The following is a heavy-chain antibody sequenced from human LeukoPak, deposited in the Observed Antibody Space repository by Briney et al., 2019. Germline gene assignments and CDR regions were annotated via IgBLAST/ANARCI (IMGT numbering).Heavy chain of an antibody. CDR2: IYYSGST. D-gene: IGHD3-3*01. J-gene: IGHJ4*02. CDR3: ASRSSIWSGYQDTLYYFDS. CDR1: GVSISSYY. V-gene: IGHV4-59*01. Sequence: SETLSLTCTVSGVSISSYYWSWIRQPPGKRLEWIGHIYYSGSTNYNPSLKSRVTISVDTSKNQFSLKLSSVTAADTAVYYCASRSSIWSGYQDTLYYFDSWGQGTLVTVSS.